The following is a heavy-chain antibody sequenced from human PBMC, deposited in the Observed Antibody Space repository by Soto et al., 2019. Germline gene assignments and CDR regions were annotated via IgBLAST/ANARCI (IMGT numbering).Heavy chain of an antibody. V-gene: IGHV1-18*01. CDR1: GYTFTSYG. CDR2: ISAYNGNT. D-gene: IGHD3-22*01. Sequence: GASVKVSCKASGYTFTSYGSSWVRQAPGQGLEWMGWISAYNGNTNYAQKLQGRVTMTTDTSTSTAYMELRSLRSDDTAVYYCARDQAGLETYYYDSSGYYGYWGQGTLVTVSS. J-gene: IGHJ4*02. CDR3: ARDQAGLETYYYDSSGYYGY.